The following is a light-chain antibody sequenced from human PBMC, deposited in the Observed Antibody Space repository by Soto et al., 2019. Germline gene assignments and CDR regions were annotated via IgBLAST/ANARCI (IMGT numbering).Light chain of an antibody. V-gene: IGLV1-47*02. CDR2: SNN. J-gene: IGLJ1*01. Sequence: QSVLTQPPSASGTPGQRVTISCSGSSSNIGSHYVYWYQQLPGTAPKLLIYSNNQRPSGVPDRFSGSKSGTSASLAISGLRSEDEADYYCAAWDDSLSGDVFGTATKLTVL. CDR1: SSNIGSHY. CDR3: AAWDDSLSGDV.